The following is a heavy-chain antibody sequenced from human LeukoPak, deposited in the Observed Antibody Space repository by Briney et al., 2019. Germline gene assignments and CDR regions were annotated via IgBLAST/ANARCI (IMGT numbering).Heavy chain of an antibody. CDR1: GFTFSSYN. J-gene: IGHJ6*03. CDR3: ARDPYSGNYGAYYYYYMDV. CDR2: ITSSSTYI. V-gene: IGHV3-21*01. Sequence: GGSLRLSCAASGFTFSSYNMNWVRQAPGKGLKGVSSITSSSTYIYYADSVRGRFTISRDNAKNSLYLQMNSLRAEDTAVYFCARDPYSGNYGAYYYYYMDVWGKGTTVTISS. D-gene: IGHD1-26*01.